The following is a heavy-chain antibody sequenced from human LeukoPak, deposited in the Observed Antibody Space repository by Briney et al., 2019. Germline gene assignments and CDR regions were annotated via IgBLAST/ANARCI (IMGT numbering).Heavy chain of an antibody. CDR3: AKDRGYEVVFDP. Sequence: GGSLRLSCAASGINFNTYAMHWVRQAPGKGLEWVSLISGDGDRTSYADSAKGRFTISRDNDKNSLYLQMNSLRIEDTALYYCAKDRGYEVVFDPWGQGTLVAVSS. V-gene: IGHV3-43*02. D-gene: IGHD5-12*01. CDR2: ISGDGDRT. J-gene: IGHJ5*02. CDR1: GINFNTYA.